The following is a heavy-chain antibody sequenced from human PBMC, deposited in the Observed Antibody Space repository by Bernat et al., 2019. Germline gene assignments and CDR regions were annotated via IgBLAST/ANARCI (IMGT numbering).Heavy chain of an antibody. V-gene: IGHV1-69*01. CDR3: ARGSGDDSGSYGDPMDV. Sequence: QVQLVQSGAEVKKPGSSVKVSCKASGGTFSSYAISWVRQAPGQGLEWMGGIIPIFGTANYAQKFQGRVTMTADESTSTAYMELSSLRSEDTAVYYCARGSGDDSGSYGDPMDVWGKGTTVTVSS. CDR1: GGTFSSYA. CDR2: IIPIFGTA. D-gene: IGHD3-10*01. J-gene: IGHJ6*04.